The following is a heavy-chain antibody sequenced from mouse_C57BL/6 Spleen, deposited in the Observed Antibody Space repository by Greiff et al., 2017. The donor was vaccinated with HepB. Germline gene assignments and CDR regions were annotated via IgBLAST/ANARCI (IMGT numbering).Heavy chain of an antibody. CDR2: ISSGGDYI. CDR3: TRAGGSSSWFAY. V-gene: IGHV5-9-1*02. Sequence: EVHLVESGEGLVKPGGSLKLSCAASGFTFSSYAMSWVRQTPEKRLEWVAYISSGGDYIYYADTVKGRFTISRDNARNTLYLQMSSLKSEDTAMYYCTRAGGSSSWFAYWGQGTLVTVSA. D-gene: IGHD1-1*01. CDR1: GFTFSSYA. J-gene: IGHJ3*01.